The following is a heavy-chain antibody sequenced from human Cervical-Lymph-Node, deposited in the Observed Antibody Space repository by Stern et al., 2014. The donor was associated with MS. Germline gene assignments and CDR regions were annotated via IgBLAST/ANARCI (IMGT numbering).Heavy chain of an antibody. CDR1: GFSIRSADYA. CDR2: IYNSGST. CDR3: ARDRGKSSDGMDV. D-gene: IGHD3-10*01. V-gene: IGHV4-31*03. J-gene: IGHJ6*02. Sequence: QVQLQESGPGLVKSSQTLSLTCTVAGFSIRSADYAWSWVRQRPGKGLEWLGYIYNSGSTDYNPSLKSRVTISLDMSKNQFSLKLTSVTVADTAVYYCARDRGKSSDGMDVWGQGTTVTVSS.